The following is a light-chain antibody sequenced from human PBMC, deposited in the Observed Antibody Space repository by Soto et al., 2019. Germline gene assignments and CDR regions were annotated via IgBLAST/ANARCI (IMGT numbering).Light chain of an antibody. J-gene: IGKJ4*01. CDR1: QSISTW. V-gene: IGKV1-5*01. CDR2: DAS. CDR3: QQYNSYSLT. Sequence: DIQITQSPSTLSASVGDRVTITCRSSQSISTWLAWYQQKPGKAPKLLIYDASSLESGVPSRFSGSGSGTEFTLTISSLQPDDFATYYCQQYNSYSLTLGGGTQVDIK.